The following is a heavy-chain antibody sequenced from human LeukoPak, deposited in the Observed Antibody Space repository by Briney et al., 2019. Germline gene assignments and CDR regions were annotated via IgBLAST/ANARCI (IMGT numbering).Heavy chain of an antibody. CDR3: ARESYIVATITGFDY. CDR1: AGNFSSYA. V-gene: IGHV1-69*05. J-gene: IGHJ4*02. Sequence: SVKVSCKASAGNFSSYAISWVHQATGHGLYRMGRIIPIFGTANYAQKFQGRVTITTDESTSTAYMELSSLRSEDTAVYYCARESYIVATITGFDYWGQGTLVTVSS. CDR2: IIPIFGTA. D-gene: IGHD5-12*01.